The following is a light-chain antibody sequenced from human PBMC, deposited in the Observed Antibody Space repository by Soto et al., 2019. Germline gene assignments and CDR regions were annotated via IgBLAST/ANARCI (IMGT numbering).Light chain of an antibody. CDR2: EAS. Sequence: DVQMTQSPSTLSVSVGDSVTITCRASQNINSWLAWYQQKPGKAPNLLIYEASNLESGLPSRFSGSASGTEFTLTISRLQPHDFATYYCQHYKQFPYTFGQRTKLQLK. CDR3: QHYKQFPYT. J-gene: IGKJ2*01. CDR1: QNINSW. V-gene: IGKV1-5*03.